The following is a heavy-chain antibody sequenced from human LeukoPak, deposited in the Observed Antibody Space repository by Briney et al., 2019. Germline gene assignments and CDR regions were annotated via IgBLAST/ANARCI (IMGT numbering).Heavy chain of an antibody. D-gene: IGHD4-17*01. CDR1: GYTFTSYY. CDR3: ARDSSYGDQPYYFDY. Sequence: ASVKVSCKASGYTFTSYYMHWVRQAPGQGLEWMGIINPSGGSTSYAQKFQGRVTMTRDTSTSTVYMELSSLRSEDTAVYYCARDSSYGDQPYYFDYSGQGTLVSVSS. CDR2: INPSGGST. J-gene: IGHJ4*02. V-gene: IGHV1-46*01.